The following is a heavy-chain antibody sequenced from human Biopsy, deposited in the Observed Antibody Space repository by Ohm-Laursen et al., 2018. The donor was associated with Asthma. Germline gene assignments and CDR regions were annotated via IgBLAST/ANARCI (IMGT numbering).Heavy chain of an antibody. CDR3: ATDRGALVVLLGFRFQH. Sequence: SLRLSCAASGFTVSRDHMFWVRQAPGKGLEWVSVIYSGGTSHTADSVRGRFTISRDNSKNTLYLQMSSLRAEDTAVYYCATDRGALVVLLGFRFQHWGQGSLVSVSS. D-gene: IGHD2-21*01. CDR2: IYSGGTS. V-gene: IGHV3-53*05. J-gene: IGHJ1*01. CDR1: GFTVSRDH.